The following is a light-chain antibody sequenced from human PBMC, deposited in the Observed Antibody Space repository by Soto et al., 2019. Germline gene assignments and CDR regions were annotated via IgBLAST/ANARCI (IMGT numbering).Light chain of an antibody. V-gene: IGLV4-69*01. Sequence: QPVLTQSPSASASLGASVKLTCTLSSGHSSYASAWHQQQPEKGPRYLMRLNSDGSHSKGDGIPDRFSGSSSGAERYLTSSSLQSEDEADYYWQTWGTGIVVFGGGTKLTV. CDR1: SGHSSYA. J-gene: IGLJ3*02. CDR2: LNSDGSH. CDR3: QTWGTGIVV.